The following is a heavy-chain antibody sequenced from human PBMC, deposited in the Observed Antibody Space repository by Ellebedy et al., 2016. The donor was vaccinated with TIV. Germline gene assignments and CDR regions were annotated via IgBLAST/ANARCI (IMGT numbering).Heavy chain of an antibody. CDR2: IYYSGST. CDR1: GGSISSYY. V-gene: IGHV4-59*01. J-gene: IGHJ6*02. Sequence: SETLSLXCTVSGGSISSYYWSLIRQPPGKGLEWIGYIYYSGSTNYNPSLKSRVTISLDTSKNQFSLKLSSVTAADTAVYYCARDLEGSSSAQDYYGMDFWGQGTTVTVSS. CDR3: ARDLEGSSSAQDYYGMDF. D-gene: IGHD6-6*01.